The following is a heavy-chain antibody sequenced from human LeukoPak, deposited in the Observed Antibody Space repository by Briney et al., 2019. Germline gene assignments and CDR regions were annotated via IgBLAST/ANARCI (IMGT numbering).Heavy chain of an antibody. V-gene: IGHV3-30-3*01. CDR2: ISYDGSNK. CDR1: GFTFSSYA. Sequence: GGSLRLFYAASGFTFSSYAMHWVRQAPGKGLEWVAVISYDGSNKYYADSVKGRFTISRDNSKNTLYLQMNSLRAEDTTVYYCARGQVWFGDPNFDYGDQGTLVTVSS. J-gene: IGHJ4*02. D-gene: IGHD3-10*01. CDR3: ARGQVWFGDPNFDY.